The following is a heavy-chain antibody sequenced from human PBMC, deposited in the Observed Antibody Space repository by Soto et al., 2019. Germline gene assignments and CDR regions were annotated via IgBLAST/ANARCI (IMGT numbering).Heavy chain of an antibody. CDR1: GGSISGYY. V-gene: IGHV4-4*07. D-gene: IGHD3-3*01. CDR2: IYTSGST. Sequence: ETLALSCPVSGGSISGYYWSCIRQPAGKGPEWIGRIYTSGSTNYNPSLKSRVTMSVDTSKNQFSLKLSSVTAADTAVYYCARDGGVMDVWGQGPTVTVSS. J-gene: IGHJ6*02. CDR3: ARDGGVMDV.